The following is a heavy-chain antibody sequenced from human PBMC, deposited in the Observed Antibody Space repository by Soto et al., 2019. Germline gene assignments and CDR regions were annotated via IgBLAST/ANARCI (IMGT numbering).Heavy chain of an antibody. V-gene: IGHV4-31*03. CDR3: AMITPIPGVVRYYMGG. CDR2: IYYTGST. Sequence: SETLSLTCTVSGSPIISGGFYWSCIRQHPGNGLEWIAHIYYTGSTYYNPSLKSRATISVDTSKYQFSLKLSSVTAGVTAVYYCAMITPIPGVVRYYMGGWGKGITVTVAS. CDR1: GSPIISGGFY. J-gene: IGHJ6*03. D-gene: IGHD3-3*01.